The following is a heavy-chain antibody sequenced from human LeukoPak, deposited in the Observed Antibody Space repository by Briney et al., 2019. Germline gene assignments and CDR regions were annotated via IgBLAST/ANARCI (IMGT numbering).Heavy chain of an antibody. CDR1: GYTLTELS. Sequence: ASVKVSCKVSGYTLTELSMHWVRLAPGKGLEWMGGFDPEDGETIYAQKFQGRVTMTEDTSTDTAYMELSSLRSEDTAVYYCATSGYDSSGYYLGHFQHWGQGTLVTVSS. CDR2: FDPEDGET. J-gene: IGHJ1*01. CDR3: ATSGYDSSGYYLGHFQH. D-gene: IGHD3-22*01. V-gene: IGHV1-24*01.